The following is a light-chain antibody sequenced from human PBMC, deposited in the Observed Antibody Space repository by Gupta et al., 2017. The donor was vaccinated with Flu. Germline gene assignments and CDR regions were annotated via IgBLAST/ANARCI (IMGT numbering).Light chain of an antibody. CDR1: HPINRY. Sequence: VLTQSPATLSLSPGDRATLSCWASHPINRYLAWYQQRPGQAPRLLIQSASSRTTGIPDRFSGSGSGADYTLTSSSLEPEDVAVYYWQQRSNGLTFGGGTKVEIK. V-gene: IGKV3-11*01. CDR2: SAS. J-gene: IGKJ4*01. CDR3: QQRSNGLT.